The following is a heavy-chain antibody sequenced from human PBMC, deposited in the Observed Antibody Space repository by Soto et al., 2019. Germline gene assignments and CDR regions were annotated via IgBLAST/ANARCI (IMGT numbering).Heavy chain of an antibody. V-gene: IGHV3-23*01. CDR2: ISGSGSIT. Sequence: VGSLRLSCAASGFTFSSYAMSWVRQAPGKGLEWVSAISGSGSITYYADSVKGRFTISRDNFKNTLYLQMNSLRAEDTAVYYCARQMGATSSSSFDYWGQGTLVTVSS. CDR3: ARQMGATSSSSFDY. CDR1: GFTFSSYA. J-gene: IGHJ4*02. D-gene: IGHD1-26*01.